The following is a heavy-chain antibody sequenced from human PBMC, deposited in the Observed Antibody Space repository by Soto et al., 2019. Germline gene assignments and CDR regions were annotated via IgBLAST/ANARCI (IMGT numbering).Heavy chain of an antibody. CDR3: ARAVPRRKTSIQLWPRLDY. J-gene: IGHJ4*02. CDR2: IIPIFGTA. D-gene: IGHD5-18*01. CDR1: GGTFSSYA. V-gene: IGHV1-69*13. Sequence: ASVKVSCKASGGTFSSYAISWVRQAPGQGLEWMGGIIPIFGTANYAQKFQGRVTITADESTSTAYMELSSLRSEDTAVYYCARAVPRRKTSIQLWPRLDYWGQGTLVTVSS.